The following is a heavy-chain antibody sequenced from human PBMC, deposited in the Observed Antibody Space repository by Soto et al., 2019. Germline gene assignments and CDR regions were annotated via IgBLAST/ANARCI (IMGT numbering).Heavy chain of an antibody. CDR3: LKDAPNGSIDD. CDR2: VSPTGDTV. V-gene: IGHV3-9*01. CDR1: GFRFEQYV. J-gene: IGHJ4*02. D-gene: IGHD3-10*01. Sequence: VQVVASGGGLVKPGRSLRFSWAVSGFRFEQYVMHWVRQGPGKGLECVSTVSPTGDTVAYADSVEGRFTVSRDNAKNSLYLQMNSLKGDDTAFYYCLKDAPNGSIDDWGQGTLVTVSS.